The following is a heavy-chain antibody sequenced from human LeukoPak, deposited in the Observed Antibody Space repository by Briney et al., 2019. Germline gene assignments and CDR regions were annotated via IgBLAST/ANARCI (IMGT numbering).Heavy chain of an antibody. D-gene: IGHD3-22*01. V-gene: IGHV3-21*01. CDR2: ISVRSNYI. CDR1: GYTFSSFS. J-gene: IGHJ4*02. Sequence: GGSLRLSCAASGYTFSSFSINWVRQAQGKGLEWVSTISVRSNYIYYADSVRGRFTTSRDDARDSLYLQMNSLRAEDTAVYYCVRLRRNSDTSGYYYYYDFWGQGTLVTVSS. CDR3: VRLRRNSDTSGYYYYYDF.